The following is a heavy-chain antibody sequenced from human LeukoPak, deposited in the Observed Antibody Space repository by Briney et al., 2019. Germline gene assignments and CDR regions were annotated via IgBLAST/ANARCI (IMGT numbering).Heavy chain of an antibody. V-gene: IGHV3-20*04. D-gene: IGHD5-12*01. CDR2: INWNGGST. CDR3: AKVRGYEYYFDY. CDR1: GFTFDDYG. J-gene: IGHJ4*02. Sequence: GGSLRLSCAASGFTFDDYGMSWVRQAPGKGLEWVSGINWNGGSTGYADSVKGRFTISRDNAKNSLYLQMNSLRAEDTAVYYCAKVRGYEYYFDYWGQGTLVTVSS.